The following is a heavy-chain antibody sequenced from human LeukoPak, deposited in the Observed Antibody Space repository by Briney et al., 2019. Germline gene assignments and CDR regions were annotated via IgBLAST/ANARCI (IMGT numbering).Heavy chain of an antibody. CDR2: IYYSGST. J-gene: IGHJ6*02. D-gene: IGHD2-2*01. Sequence: SETLSLTCTVSGGSISGYYWSWIRQPPGKGLEWIGYIYYSGSTYYNPFLKSRVTISVATSKNQFSLKLSSVPAADTAVYYCARVVVVPAATYYCYYYGMDVWGQGPTVMVSS. CDR1: GGSISGYY. V-gene: IGHV4-59*08. CDR3: ARVVVVPAATYYCYYYGMDV.